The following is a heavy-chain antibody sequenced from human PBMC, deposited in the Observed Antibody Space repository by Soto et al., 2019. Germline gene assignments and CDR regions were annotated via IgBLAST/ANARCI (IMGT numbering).Heavy chain of an antibody. CDR2: IYSSGST. V-gene: IGHV4-59*12. J-gene: IGHJ6*02. CDR3: ATGFGSYSYYYAMDV. Sequence: LSLTCTVSGGSISSYYWSWIRQPPGMGLEWIGYIYSSGSTNYNPSLKSRLTISVDTSKNQFSLKLNSVTASDTAVYYCATGFGSYSYYYAMDVWGRGTTVTVSS. D-gene: IGHD1-26*01. CDR1: GGSISSYY.